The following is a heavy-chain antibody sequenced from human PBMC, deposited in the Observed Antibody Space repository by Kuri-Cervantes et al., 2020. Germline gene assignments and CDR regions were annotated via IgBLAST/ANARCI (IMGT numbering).Heavy chain of an antibody. J-gene: IGHJ4*02. CDR3: ARGNGHFDY. CDR1: RFTFSSYG. CDR2: IWYDGSNK. V-gene: IGHV3-33*01. Sequence: GESLKISCAASRFTFSSYGMHWVRQAPGKGLEWVAVIWYDGSNKYYADSVKGRFTISRDNSKNTLYLQMNSLRADDTAVYYCARGNGHFDYWGQGALVTVSS.